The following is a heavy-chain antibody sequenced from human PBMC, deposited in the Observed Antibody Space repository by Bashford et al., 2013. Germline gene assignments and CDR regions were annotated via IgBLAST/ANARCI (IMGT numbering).Heavy chain of an antibody. D-gene: IGHD6-13*01. CDR2: MSSKTNSYAT. Sequence: SIGDYSWDWIRQSPGKGLEWIGSMSSKTNSYATAYTASLKGRFTISRDDSTNTAFLQMNSLKIDDTAVYYCARDSGAAAGNWFDPWGQGALVTVSS. CDR3: ARDSGAAAGNWFDP. CDR1: SIGDYS. V-gene: IGHV3-73*01. J-gene: IGHJ5*02.